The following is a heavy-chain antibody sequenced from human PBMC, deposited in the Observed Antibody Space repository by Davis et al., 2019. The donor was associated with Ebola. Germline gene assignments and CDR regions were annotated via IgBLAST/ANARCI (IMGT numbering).Heavy chain of an antibody. J-gene: IGHJ4*02. CDR1: GFTVSSNY. CDR3: AKGPTRSGYY. V-gene: IGHV3-23*01. D-gene: IGHD6-19*01. CDR2: IGVSGGTT. Sequence: PGGSLRLSCAASGFTVSSNYMNWVRQAPGKGLEWVSGIGVSGGTTYADSVKGRFTISRDNSQNTLYLQMTGLRAEDTAIYYCAKGPTRSGYYWGQGTLVTVSS.